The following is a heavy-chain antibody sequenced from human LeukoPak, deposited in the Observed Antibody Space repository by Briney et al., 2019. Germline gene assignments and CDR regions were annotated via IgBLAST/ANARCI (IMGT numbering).Heavy chain of an antibody. Sequence: PGGSLRLSCAASGFTFDDYAMHWVRQAPGKGLEWVSLISWDCGSTYYADSVKGRLTISRDKRKNSLYLQMNSLRAEDTALYYCAKGAMVRGVTDYYYYYMDVWGKGTTVTVSS. D-gene: IGHD3-10*01. J-gene: IGHJ6*03. CDR1: GFTFDDYA. V-gene: IGHV3-43D*03. CDR3: AKGAMVRGVTDYYYYYMDV. CDR2: ISWDCGST.